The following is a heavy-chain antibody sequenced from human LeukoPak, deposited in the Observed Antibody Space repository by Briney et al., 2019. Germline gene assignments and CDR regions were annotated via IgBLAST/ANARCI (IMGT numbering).Heavy chain of an antibody. CDR3: GKHEQWLIGLLY. CDR2: IHSTGNT. D-gene: IGHD6-19*01. Sequence: PSETLSLTCTVSGGSNSGANNYWGWVRLPPGKGLEWIGGIHSTGNTYYNPSLKSRTTISVDASKNQFSLMLTSVTAADTAIYYCGKHEQWLIGLLYWGQGTLVTVSS. CDR1: GGSNSGANNY. V-gene: IGHV4-39*01. J-gene: IGHJ4*02.